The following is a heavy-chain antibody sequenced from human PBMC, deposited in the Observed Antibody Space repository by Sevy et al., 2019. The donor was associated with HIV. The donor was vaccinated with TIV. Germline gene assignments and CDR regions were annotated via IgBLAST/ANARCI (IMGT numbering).Heavy chain of an antibody. CDR1: GFTFSNFW. Sequence: GGSLRLSCAASGFTFSNFWMSWVRQAPGKGLEFVANIKQDGSGNFYADSVKGRVTISRDNAKNSLFLQMNNLRVEETAGYYCAREHPSTAPFDDWGQGTLVTVSS. V-gene: IGHV3-7*03. CDR2: IKQDGSGN. D-gene: IGHD2-21*02. J-gene: IGHJ4*02. CDR3: AREHPSTAPFDD.